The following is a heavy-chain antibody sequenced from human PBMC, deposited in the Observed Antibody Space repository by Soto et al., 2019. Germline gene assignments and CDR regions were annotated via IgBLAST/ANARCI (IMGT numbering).Heavy chain of an antibody. V-gene: IGHV1-69*09. J-gene: IGHJ4*02. CDR1: GGTFGTNA. CDR2: IIPLFGVT. D-gene: IGHD1-1*01. Sequence: QVQLVQSGAEVKKPGSSVKVSCKASGGTFGTNAISWVRQAPGQGLEWMGNIIPLFGVTTYAQKFQGRVTITADTSTSTAYTEVRSLRSEDTAFYFCARETGTTALDSWGQGTLVSVSS. CDR3: ARETGTTALDS.